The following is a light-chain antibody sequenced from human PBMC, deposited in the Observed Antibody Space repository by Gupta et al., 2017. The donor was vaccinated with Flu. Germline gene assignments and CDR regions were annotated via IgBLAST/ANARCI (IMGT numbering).Light chain of an antibody. CDR3: TSYVGTNNLGV. V-gene: IGLV2-8*01. CDR1: SSDVGGHNY. J-gene: IGLJ1*01. Sequence: QSALTQPPSASASPGQSVTISCTGTSSDVGGHNYVSWYQHHPGKAPRLMIYEVTKRPSGVPERFSGFKSGNTASLTVFGLQPEDEAEYYCTSYVGTNNLGVFGTGTKVTVL. CDR2: EVT.